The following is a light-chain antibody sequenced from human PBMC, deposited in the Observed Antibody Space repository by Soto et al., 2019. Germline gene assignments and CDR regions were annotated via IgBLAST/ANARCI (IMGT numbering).Light chain of an antibody. V-gene: IGKV1-5*03. J-gene: IGKJ2*01. CDR3: QQYSNYLYT. Sequence: DVQMTQSPSTLSASVGDRVTITCRASQSIRNSLAWYQQKPGKAPKLLIYQASTFEGGVPSRFSGSGSGTEFTLTISSLQPDDFATYYCQQYSNYLYTFGQGTKLES. CDR1: QSIRNS. CDR2: QAS.